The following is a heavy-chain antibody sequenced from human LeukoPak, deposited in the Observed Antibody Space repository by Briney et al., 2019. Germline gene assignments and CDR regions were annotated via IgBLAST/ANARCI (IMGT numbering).Heavy chain of an antibody. CDR2: IYVDGRTT. CDR1: GFTLSNYW. J-gene: IGHJ5*02. CDR3: IRDFRSADL. Sequence: GGPLRLSCVASGFTLSNYWLHWVRQPPGKGLVWVSRIYVDGRTTNYADSVKGRFTISRDNAKNTVYLEMNSLSVEDTATYYCIRDFRSADLWGQGTLVTVTS. V-gene: IGHV3-74*01.